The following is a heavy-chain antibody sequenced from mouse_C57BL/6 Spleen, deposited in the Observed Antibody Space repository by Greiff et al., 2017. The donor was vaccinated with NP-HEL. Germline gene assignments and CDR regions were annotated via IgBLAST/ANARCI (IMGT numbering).Heavy chain of an antibody. Sequence: EVKLMESGAELVRPGASVKLSCTASGFNIKDYYMHWVKQRPEQGLEWIGRIDPEDGDTEYAPKFQGKATMTADTSSNTAYLQLSSLTSEDTAVYYCTTDYGSSSFAYWGQGTLVTVSA. CDR1: GFNIKDYY. J-gene: IGHJ3*01. D-gene: IGHD1-1*01. CDR3: TTDYGSSSFAY. CDR2: IDPEDGDT. V-gene: IGHV14-1*01.